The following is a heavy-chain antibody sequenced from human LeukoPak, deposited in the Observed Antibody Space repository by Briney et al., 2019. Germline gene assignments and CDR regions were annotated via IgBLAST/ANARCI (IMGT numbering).Heavy chain of an antibody. CDR1: GGSLSSYY. CDR2: IYYSGNA. V-gene: IGHV4-59*08. Sequence: SETLSLTCTVSGGSLSSYYWSWIRQPPGKGLEWIGYIYYSGNADSNPSLKSRVTMSVDTSRNQFSLKLTSVTAADTAVYYCARHEPLGRGAWDYWGQGILVTVSS. CDR3: ARHEPLGRGAWDY. J-gene: IGHJ4*02. D-gene: IGHD1-14*01.